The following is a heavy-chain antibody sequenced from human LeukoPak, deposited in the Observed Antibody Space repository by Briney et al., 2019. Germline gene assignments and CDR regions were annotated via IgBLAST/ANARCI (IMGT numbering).Heavy chain of an antibody. J-gene: IGHJ3*02. V-gene: IGHV4-59*01. CDR1: GGSISSYY. CDR3: ARQNYDILTGYYTDAFDI. Sequence: SETLSLTCTVSGGSISSYYWSWIRQPPGKGLEWIGYIYYGGSTNYNPSLKSRVTISVDTSKNQFSLKLSSVTAADTAVYYCARQNYDILTGYYTDAFDIWGQGTMVTVSS. CDR2: IYYGGST. D-gene: IGHD3-9*01.